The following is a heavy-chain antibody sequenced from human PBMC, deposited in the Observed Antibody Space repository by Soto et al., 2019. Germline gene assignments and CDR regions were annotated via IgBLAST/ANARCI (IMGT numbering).Heavy chain of an antibody. CDR1: GGSISSYY. D-gene: IGHD2-15*01. V-gene: IGHV4-59*08. CDR2: IYYSGST. CDR3: ARLARSVVVAATRLNY. J-gene: IGHJ4*02. Sequence: SETLSLTCTVSGGSISSYYWSWIRQPPGKGLEWIGYIYYSGSTNYNPSLKSRVTISVDTSKNQFSLKLSSVTAADTAVYYCARLARSVVVAATRLNYWGQGTLVTVSS.